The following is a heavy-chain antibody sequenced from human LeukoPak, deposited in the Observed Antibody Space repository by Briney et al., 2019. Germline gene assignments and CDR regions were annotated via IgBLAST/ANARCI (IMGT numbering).Heavy chain of an antibody. Sequence: ASVKVSCKAPGGTFSSYAISWVRQAPGQGLEWMGRIIPILGIANYAQKFQGRVTITADKSTSTAYMELSSLRSEDTAVYYCARDHPRYSSGFDYFDYWGQGTLVTVSS. CDR3: ARDHPRYSSGFDYFDY. J-gene: IGHJ4*02. CDR2: IIPILGIA. D-gene: IGHD6-19*01. V-gene: IGHV1-69*04. CDR1: GGTFSSYA.